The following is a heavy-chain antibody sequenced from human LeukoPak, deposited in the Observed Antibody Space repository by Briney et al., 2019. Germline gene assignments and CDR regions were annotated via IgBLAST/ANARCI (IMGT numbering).Heavy chain of an antibody. CDR3: ARADYDILTGFDY. J-gene: IGHJ4*02. CDR2: ISSSGSTI. V-gene: IGHV3-48*03. D-gene: IGHD3-9*01. Sequence: SGGSLRLSCAASGFTFSSYEMNWVRQAPGKGLEWVSYISSSGSTIYYADSVKGRFTISRDNAKNSLYLQMNSLRAEDTAVYYCARADYDILTGFDYWGQGTLVTVSS. CDR1: GFTFSSYE.